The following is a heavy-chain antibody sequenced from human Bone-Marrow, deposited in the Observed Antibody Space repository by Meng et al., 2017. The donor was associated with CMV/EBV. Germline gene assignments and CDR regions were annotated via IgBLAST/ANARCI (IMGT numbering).Heavy chain of an antibody. CDR1: GFTVSTNY. Sequence: GESLKISCAASGFTVSTNYMSWVRQAPGKGLEWVAVIFGGDATSYAPFVKGRFTISRDDSKNTVYLHMSGLKAEDTAVYYCARSGVISWGMDVWGQGTTVTVSS. CDR3: ARSGVISWGMDV. V-gene: IGHV3-53*01. J-gene: IGHJ6*02. D-gene: IGHD3-10*01. CDR2: IFGGDAT.